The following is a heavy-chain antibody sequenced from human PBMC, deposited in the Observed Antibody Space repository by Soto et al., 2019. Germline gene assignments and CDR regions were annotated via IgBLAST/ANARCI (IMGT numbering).Heavy chain of an antibody. CDR1: GVTFSSYA. J-gene: IGHJ4*02. D-gene: IGHD5-12*01. CDR3: APGYSGYDPGGY. Sequence: SVKVSCKASGVTFSSYAISWVRQAPGQGLEWMGGIIPIFGTANYAQKFQGRVTITADESTSTAYMELSSLRSEDTAVYYGAPGYSGYDPGGYWGQGTLVTVSS. CDR2: IIPIFGTA. V-gene: IGHV1-69*13.